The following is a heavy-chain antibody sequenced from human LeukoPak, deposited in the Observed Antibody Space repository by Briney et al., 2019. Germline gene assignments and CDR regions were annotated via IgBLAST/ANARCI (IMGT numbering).Heavy chain of an antibody. CDR2: INHSGST. CDR3: ARNPYYYDSSGLNWFDP. Sequence: PSETLSLTCAVYGGSFSGYYWSWIRQPPGKGLEWIGEINHSGSTNYNPPLKSRVTISVDTSKNQFSLKLSSVTAADTAVYYCARNPYYYDSSGLNWFDPWGQGTLVTVSS. V-gene: IGHV4-34*01. J-gene: IGHJ5*02. D-gene: IGHD3-22*01. CDR1: GGSFSGYY.